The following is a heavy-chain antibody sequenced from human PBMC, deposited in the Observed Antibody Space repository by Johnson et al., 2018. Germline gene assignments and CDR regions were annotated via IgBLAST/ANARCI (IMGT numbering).Heavy chain of an antibody. CDR3: AAETWGTEETVDV. D-gene: IGHD7-27*01. Sequence: QLVESWPEVKKPGTSVKVSCKTSGFTFSSSAVQWVRQARGQRLEWIGWIVVGSGNTNYTQKFQERVTITRDMSTRTAYMELSSLESEDTAVYYGAAETWGTEETVDVWGQGTMVTVSS. J-gene: IGHJ3*01. CDR1: GFTFSSSA. V-gene: IGHV1-58*01. CDR2: IVVGSGNT.